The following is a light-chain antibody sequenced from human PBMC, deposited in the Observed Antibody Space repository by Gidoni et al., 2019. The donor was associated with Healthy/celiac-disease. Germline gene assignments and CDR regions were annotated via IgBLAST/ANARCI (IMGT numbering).Light chain of an antibody. CDR1: QSVSSN. CDR3: QQYNNWPPGT. V-gene: IGKV3-15*01. CDR2: GAS. J-gene: IGKJ1*01. Sequence: DIVMTQSPATLSVSPGERATLSCRASQSVSSNFAWYQQKPGQAPRLLIYGASTRATGIPARCSGSGSGTEFTLTFSSLQSEDFAVYYCQQYNNWPPGTFGQGTKVEIK.